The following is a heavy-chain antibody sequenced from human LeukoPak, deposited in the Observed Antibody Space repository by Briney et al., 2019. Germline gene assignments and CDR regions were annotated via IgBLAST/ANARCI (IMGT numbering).Heavy chain of an antibody. Sequence: SETLSLTCTVSGGSISSYYWSWIRQPAGKGLEWIGRIYTSGSTNYNPSLKSRVTMSVDTSKNQFSLKLSSVTAADTAVYYCARSSIAARHSAFDIWGQGTMVTVSS. V-gene: IGHV4-4*07. J-gene: IGHJ3*02. CDR3: ARSSIAARHSAFDI. CDR1: GGSISSYY. D-gene: IGHD6-6*01. CDR2: IYTSGST.